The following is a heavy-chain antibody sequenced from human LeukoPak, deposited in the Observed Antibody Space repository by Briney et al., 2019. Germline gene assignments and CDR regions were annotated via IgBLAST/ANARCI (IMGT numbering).Heavy chain of an antibody. CDR2: IYTSGST. Sequence: SETLSLTCTVSGGSISSGSYYWSWIRQPAGKGLEWIGRIYTSGSTNYNPSLKSRVTISVDTSKNQFSLKLSSVTAADTAVYYCASIAYYYYYMDVWGKGTTATISS. V-gene: IGHV4-61*02. J-gene: IGHJ6*03. CDR3: ASIAYYYYYMDV. CDR1: GGSISSGSYY. D-gene: IGHD3-16*02.